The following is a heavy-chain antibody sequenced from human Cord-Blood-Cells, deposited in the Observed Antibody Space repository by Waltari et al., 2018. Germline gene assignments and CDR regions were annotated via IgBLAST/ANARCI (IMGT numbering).Heavy chain of an antibody. D-gene: IGHD4-4*01. CDR1: GGPISSSSYY. CDR3: ARYSATVTTFLDY. CDR2: IYYSGST. V-gene: IGHV4-39*01. Sequence: QLQLQESGPGLVKPSETLSPTCTVSGGPISSSSYYWGWLRQPPGKGLEWIGSIYYSGSTYYNPSLKSRVTISVDTSKNQFSLKLSFVTAADTAVYYCARYSATVTTFLDYWGQGTLVTVSS. J-gene: IGHJ4*02.